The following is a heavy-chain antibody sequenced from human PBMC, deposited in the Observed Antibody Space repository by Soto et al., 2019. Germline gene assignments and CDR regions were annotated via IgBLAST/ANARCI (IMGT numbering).Heavy chain of an antibody. D-gene: IGHD2-8*01. J-gene: IGHJ6*02. Sequence: QVQMRQSGPGLVKPSQTLSLKCSVSRGSIGSRDYYWSWIRQHPEKGLEWIGSIYYNGNTDYNPSLRGRPTISLDASMNEFSLKLTSVTAADTAVYYCARDKGGAALKGSGMDVWGQGTTVTVS. V-gene: IGHV4-31*02. CDR1: RGSIGSRDYY. CDR2: IYYNGNT. CDR3: ARDKGGAALKGSGMDV.